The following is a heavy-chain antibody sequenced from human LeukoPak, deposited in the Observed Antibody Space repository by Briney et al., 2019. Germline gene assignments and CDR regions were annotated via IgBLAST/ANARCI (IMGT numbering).Heavy chain of an antibody. D-gene: IGHD1-26*01. CDR1: GYTLTSYA. Sequence: GASVKVSCKASGYTLTSYAIHWVRQAPGQRLEWMGWINAGSGNTKYSQKFQGRVTITRDTSASTAYMELSSLRSEDTAVYYCARDYSGSYSAPFDYWGQGTLVTVSS. CDR2: INAGSGNT. V-gene: IGHV1-3*01. CDR3: ARDYSGSYSAPFDY. J-gene: IGHJ4*02.